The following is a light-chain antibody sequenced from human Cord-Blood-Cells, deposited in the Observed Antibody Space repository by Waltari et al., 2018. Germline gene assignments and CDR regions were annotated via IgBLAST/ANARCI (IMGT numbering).Light chain of an antibody. CDR1: SSDVGGYNY. CDR2: DVS. CDR3: CSYAGSYTFVV. V-gene: IGLV2-11*01. Sequence: QSALTQPRSVSGSPGQSVTISCTGTSSDVGGYNYVSWYQQHPGKAPNLMIYDVSKRPSGVPDRFSGSKSGNPASLTISGLQAEDEADYYCCSYAGSYTFVVFGGGTKLTVL. J-gene: IGLJ2*01.